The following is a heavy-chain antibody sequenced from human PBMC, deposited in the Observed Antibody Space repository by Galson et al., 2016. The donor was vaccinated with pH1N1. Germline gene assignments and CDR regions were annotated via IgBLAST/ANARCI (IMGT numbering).Heavy chain of an antibody. V-gene: IGHV1-8*01. D-gene: IGHD2-15*01. Sequence: SVKVSCKASGHTFTRYDINWVRQATGQGLEWMGWMNPNSGNTGYAQKFQGRISLTRNTSISTAHMELNSLRSEDTAVYYCARSCSGCGCYPNYFYYAMDVWGQGTTVTVS. CDR2: MNPNSGNT. CDR3: ARSCSGCGCYPNYFYYAMDV. J-gene: IGHJ6*02. CDR1: GHTFTRYD.